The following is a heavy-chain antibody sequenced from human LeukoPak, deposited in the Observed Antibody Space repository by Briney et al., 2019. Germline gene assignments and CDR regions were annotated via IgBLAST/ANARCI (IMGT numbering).Heavy chain of an antibody. Sequence: GGSLRLSCAASGFTFSRYSMNWVRQAPGKGLEWVSYISSSTTYINYADSVKGRFTISRDNAKNSLYLQMNSLRAEDTAVYYCARELGTHQYDSSGYNWGQGTLVTVSS. CDR2: ISSSTTYI. V-gene: IGHV3-21*01. J-gene: IGHJ4*02. CDR1: GFTFSRYS. CDR3: ARELGTHQYDSSGYN. D-gene: IGHD3-22*01.